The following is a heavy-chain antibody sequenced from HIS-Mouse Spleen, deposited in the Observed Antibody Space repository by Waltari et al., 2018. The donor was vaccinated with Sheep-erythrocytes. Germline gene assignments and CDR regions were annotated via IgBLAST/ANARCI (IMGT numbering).Heavy chain of an antibody. Sequence: EVQLVESGGGLVQPGRSLRLSCAASGFGFDDYAMHWVRQAAGRGLVWVSCISWNSGSIGYADSLNGRFTLSRDNAKNCLYLQMNSLRAEETALYYCAKDISRNIVVVPAAVGDYWGQGTLVTVSS. J-gene: IGHJ4*02. V-gene: IGHV3-9*01. CDR3: AKDISRNIVVVPAAVGDY. CDR1: GFGFDDYA. D-gene: IGHD2-2*01. CDR2: ISWNSGSI.